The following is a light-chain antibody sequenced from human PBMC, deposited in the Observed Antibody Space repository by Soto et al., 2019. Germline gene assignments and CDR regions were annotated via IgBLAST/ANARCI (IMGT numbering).Light chain of an antibody. CDR2: GAS. V-gene: IGKV3-20*01. CDR1: QSVSSSY. CDR3: QQYGSSPFT. Sequence: ESVLTQSPGTLSMSPGERATLSCRASQSVSSSYSAWYQQKPGQAPRLLIYGASSRATGIPDRFSGSGSGTDFPITISRLEPEDFAVYYCQQYGSSPFTFGPGTKVDIK. J-gene: IGKJ3*01.